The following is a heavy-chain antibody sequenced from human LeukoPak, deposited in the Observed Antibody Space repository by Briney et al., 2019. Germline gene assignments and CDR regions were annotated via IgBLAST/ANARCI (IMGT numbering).Heavy chain of an antibody. D-gene: IGHD3-16*01. V-gene: IGHV4-4*07. CDR3: ARGIQGESFDY. J-gene: IGHJ4*02. Sequence: SEPLSLTCSVPGSSISSYYYSWIRQPAGEGLQWIGRVYPSGEKNYNPSLKSRVTMSLDTSKYQVSLKLTSVTAADTAVYFCARGIQGESFDYWGQGALVTVSS. CDR1: GSSISSYY. CDR2: VYPSGEK.